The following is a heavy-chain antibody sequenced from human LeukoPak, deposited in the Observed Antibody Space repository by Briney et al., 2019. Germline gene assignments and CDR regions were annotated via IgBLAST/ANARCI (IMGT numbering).Heavy chain of an antibody. V-gene: IGHV3-7*01. CDR2: IKQDGSEK. CDR1: GFSFSSYW. CDR3: VRDLAGPPQEAFDI. J-gene: IGHJ3*02. Sequence: GGSLRLSCAASGFSFSSYWMSWVRQALGKGLEWVANIKQDGSEKYYVDSVKGRFTISRDNAQNSLYLQMNSLRAEDTAVYYCVRDLAGPPQEAFDIWGQGTVVTVSS.